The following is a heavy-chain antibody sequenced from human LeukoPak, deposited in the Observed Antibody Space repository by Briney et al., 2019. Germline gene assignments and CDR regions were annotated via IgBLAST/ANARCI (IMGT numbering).Heavy chain of an antibody. V-gene: IGHV3-21*01. CDR3: ASSVVSGY. J-gene: IGHJ4*02. D-gene: IGHD4-23*01. CDR1: GFTFSSYT. CDR2: ISSSSSLI. Sequence: PGGSLRLSCAASGFTFSSYTMNWARRAPGKGLQWVSSISSSSSLIYYADSVKGRFTISRDNAKNSLYLQMNSLRAEDTAVYYCASSVVSGYWGQGTLVTVSS.